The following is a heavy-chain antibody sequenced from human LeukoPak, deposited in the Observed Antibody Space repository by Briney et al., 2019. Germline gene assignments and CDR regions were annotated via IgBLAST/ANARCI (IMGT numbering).Heavy chain of an antibody. D-gene: IGHD3-22*01. CDR1: GGSISSGGYY. J-gene: IGHJ4*02. V-gene: IGHV4-31*03. Sequence: PSETLSLTCTVSGGSISSGGYYWSWIRQTTAKGLEWIGYIYYSGSTYYNPSHKSRVTISVDTSKNQFSLKLSSVTAADTAVYYCARAPTGYYDSSGYESFDYWGQGTLVTVSS. CDR3: ARAPTGYYDSSGYESFDY. CDR2: IYYSGST.